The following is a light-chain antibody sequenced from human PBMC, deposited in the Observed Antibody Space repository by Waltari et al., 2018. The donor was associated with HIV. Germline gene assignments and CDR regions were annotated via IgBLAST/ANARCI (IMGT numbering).Light chain of an antibody. J-gene: IGKJ2*01. CDR1: QSISNF. CDR2: AAS. V-gene: IGKV1-39*01. Sequence: DIQMTQTPPPLSPSVGDKVTITCRASQSISNFVNWYQQKPGKAPKLLIFAASSLQSGVPSRFSGGGSATDFTLTISSLQPEDFATYHCQQSYSFPHTFGQGTKLDIK. CDR3: QQSYSFPHT.